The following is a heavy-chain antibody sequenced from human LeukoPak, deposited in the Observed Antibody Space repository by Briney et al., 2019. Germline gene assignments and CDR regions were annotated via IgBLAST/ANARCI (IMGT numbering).Heavy chain of an antibody. V-gene: IGHV3-23*01. CDR3: AKERKYCGGDCHPDVFDY. Sequence: GGSLRLSCAASGFTFSSYAMSWVRQAPGKGLEWVSAISGSGGSTYYADSVKGRFTISRDNSKNTLYLQMNSLRAEDTAVYYCAKERKYCGGDCHPDVFDYWGQGTLVTVSS. J-gene: IGHJ4*02. CDR2: ISGSGGST. D-gene: IGHD2-21*02. CDR1: GFTFSSYA.